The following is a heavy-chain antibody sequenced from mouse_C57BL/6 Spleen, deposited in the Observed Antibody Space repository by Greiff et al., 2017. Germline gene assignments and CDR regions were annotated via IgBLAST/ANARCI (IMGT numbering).Heavy chain of an antibody. Sequence: VQLQQPGAELVRPGTSVKLSCKASGYTFTSYWMHWVKQRPGQGLEWIGVIDPSDSYTNYNQKFKGTATLTVDTSSSTAYMQLSSLTSEDSAVYYCASPHYYGSSYHAMDYWGQGTSVTVSS. D-gene: IGHD1-1*01. CDR3: ASPHYYGSSYHAMDY. J-gene: IGHJ4*01. V-gene: IGHV1-59*01. CDR2: IDPSDSYT. CDR1: GYTFTSYW.